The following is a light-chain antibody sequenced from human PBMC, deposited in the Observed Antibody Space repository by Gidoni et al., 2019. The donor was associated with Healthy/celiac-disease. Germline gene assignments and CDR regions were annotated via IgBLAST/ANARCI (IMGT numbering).Light chain of an antibody. V-gene: IGKV4-1*01. J-gene: IGKJ1*01. CDR2: WAS. CDR3: QQYYSTPVT. Sequence: DIVMTQYPDSLDVSLGERATINCKSSQSVLYSSNNKNYLAWYQQKPEQPPKLLIYWASTRESGVPDRFSGSGSGTDFTLTISSLQAEDVAVYYCQQYYSTPVTFGQGTKVEIK. CDR1: QSVLYSSNNKNY.